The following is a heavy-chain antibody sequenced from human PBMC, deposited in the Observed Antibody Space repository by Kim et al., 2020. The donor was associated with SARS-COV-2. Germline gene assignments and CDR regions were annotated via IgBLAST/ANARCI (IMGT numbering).Heavy chain of an antibody. Sequence: KGRFTISRDNSKNTLHLQMNSLRGEDTAVFYCAQGGGGYDFSYYYGMDVWGQGTTVTVYS. D-gene: IGHD5-12*01. CDR3: AQGGGGYDFSYYYGMDV. J-gene: IGHJ6*02. V-gene: IGHV3-30*02.